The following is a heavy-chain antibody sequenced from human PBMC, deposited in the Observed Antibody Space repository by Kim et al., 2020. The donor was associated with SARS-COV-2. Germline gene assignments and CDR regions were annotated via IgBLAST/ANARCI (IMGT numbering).Heavy chain of an antibody. J-gene: IGHJ6*02. Sequence: SETLSLTCTVSGGSVSSGSYYWSWIRQPPGKGLEWIGYIYYSGSTNYNPSLKSRVTISVDTSKNQFSLKLSSMTAADTAVYYCARDMRHSSSNDYYYYYGMDVWGQGTTVTVSS. V-gene: IGHV4-61*01. D-gene: IGHD6-6*01. CDR3: ARDMRHSSSNDYYYYYGMDV. CDR1: GGSVSSGSYY. CDR2: IYYSGST.